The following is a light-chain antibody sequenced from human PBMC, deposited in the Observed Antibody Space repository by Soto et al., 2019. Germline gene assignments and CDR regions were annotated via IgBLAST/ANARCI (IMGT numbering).Light chain of an antibody. CDR2: EAT. V-gene: IGLV2-14*01. Sequence: QSVLTQPASVSGSPGQSITISCTGTSSDVGGSKYVSWYQQHPGKAPKLMVYEATNRPSGVSNRFSGSKSGNTASLTVSGLQAEDEADYYCCSYTNTNGLVFGGGTKVTVL. J-gene: IGLJ2*01. CDR1: SSDVGGSKY. CDR3: CSYTNTNGLV.